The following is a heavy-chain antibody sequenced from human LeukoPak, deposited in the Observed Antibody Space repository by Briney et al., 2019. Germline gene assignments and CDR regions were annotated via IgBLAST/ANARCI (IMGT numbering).Heavy chain of an antibody. CDR3: AREGSARHFDY. CDR1: GFTFSSYA. D-gene: IGHD6-6*01. V-gene: IGHV3-64*01. CDR2: ISSNGGST. J-gene: IGHJ4*02. Sequence: GGSLRLSCAASGFTFSSYAMHWVRQAPGKGLEYVSGISSNGGSTSYANSVKGRFTISRDNSKNTLYLQMGGLRAEDMAVYYCAREGSARHFDYWGQGTLVTVSS.